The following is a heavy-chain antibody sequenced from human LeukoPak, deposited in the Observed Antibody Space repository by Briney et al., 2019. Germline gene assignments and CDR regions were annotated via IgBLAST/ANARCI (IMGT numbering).Heavy chain of an antibody. CDR1: GGTFSSYA. D-gene: IGHD6-13*01. CDR2: IIPIFGTA. Sequence: SVKVSCKASGGTFSSYAISWVRQAPGQGLEWMGGIIPIFGTANYAQKFQGRVTITADKSTSTAYMELSSLRSEDTAVYCCARGSVAAAEGWFDPWGQGTLVTVSS. V-gene: IGHV1-69*06. J-gene: IGHJ5*02. CDR3: ARGSVAAAEGWFDP.